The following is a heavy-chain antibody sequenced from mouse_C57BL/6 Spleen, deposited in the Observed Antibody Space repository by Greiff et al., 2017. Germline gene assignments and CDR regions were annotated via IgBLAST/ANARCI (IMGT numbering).Heavy chain of an antibody. J-gene: IGHJ3*01. Sequence: DVKLQESGGGLVQPGGSLSLSCAASGFTFTDYYMSWVRQPPGKALEWLGFIRNKANGYTTEYSASVKGRFTISRDNYQSILYLQMNALRAEDSATYYCARSLSGPFAYWGQGTLVTVSA. V-gene: IGHV7-3*01. D-gene: IGHD3-2*02. CDR2: IRNKANGYTT. CDR1: GFTFTDYY. CDR3: ARSLSGPFAY.